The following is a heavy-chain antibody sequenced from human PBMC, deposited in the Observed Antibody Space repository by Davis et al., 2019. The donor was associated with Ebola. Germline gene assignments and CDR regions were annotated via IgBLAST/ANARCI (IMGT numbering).Heavy chain of an antibody. D-gene: IGHD3-3*01. CDR2: INPNSGGT. Sequence: ASVKVSCKASGYTFTGYYMHWVRQAPGQGLEWMGWINPNSGGTNYAQKFQGRVTMTRDTSISTAYMELSRLRSDDTAVYYCARGPRILSITIFGVDLWGQGTLVTVSS. J-gene: IGHJ5*02. CDR1: GYTFTGYY. V-gene: IGHV1-2*02. CDR3: ARGPRILSITIFGVDL.